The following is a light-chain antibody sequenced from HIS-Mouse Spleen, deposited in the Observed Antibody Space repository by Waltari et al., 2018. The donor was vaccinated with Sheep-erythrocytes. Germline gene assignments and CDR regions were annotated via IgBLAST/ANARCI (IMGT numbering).Light chain of an antibody. CDR2: EGS. CDR1: SSDVGGSNL. Sequence: QSALTQPRSVSGSPGQSVTISCTGTSSDVGGSNLVSWYQQHPGKAPKLMIYEGSKRPSGVSNRFSGSKSGNTASLTISGLQAEDEADYYCCSYAGSSTPWVFGGGTKLTVL. CDR3: CSYAGSSTPWV. V-gene: IGLV2-23*01. J-gene: IGLJ3*02.